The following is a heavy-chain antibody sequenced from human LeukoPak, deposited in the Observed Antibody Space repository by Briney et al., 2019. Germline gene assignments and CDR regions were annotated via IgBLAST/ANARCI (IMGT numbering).Heavy chain of an antibody. V-gene: IGHV3-11*06. Sequence: GGSLRLSCAASGFTFSDYYMSWIRQAPGKGLEWVSYISSSSTYTDYADSVKGRFTISRDNAKNSLYLQMNSLRAEDTAVYYCARRRTTSHSFDYWGQGTLVTVSS. CDR2: ISSSSTYT. CDR3: ARRRTTSHSFDY. J-gene: IGHJ4*02. CDR1: GFTFSDYY. D-gene: IGHD1-7*01.